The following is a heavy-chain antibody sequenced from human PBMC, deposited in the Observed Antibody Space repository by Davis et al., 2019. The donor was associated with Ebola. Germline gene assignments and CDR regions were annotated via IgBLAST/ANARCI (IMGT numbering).Heavy chain of an antibody. CDR2: ISYDASYE. J-gene: IGHJ4*02. CDR3: AKDRPPNIAAVGDFDS. Sequence: GESLKISCAASGFTFSSYGMHWVRQAPGKGLEWVAIISYDASYEYYADSVKGRFTISRDDSKNTLYLQMISLRAEDTAVYYCAKDRPPNIAAVGDFDSWGQGTLVTVSS. D-gene: IGHD6-13*01. CDR1: GFTFSSYG. V-gene: IGHV3-30*18.